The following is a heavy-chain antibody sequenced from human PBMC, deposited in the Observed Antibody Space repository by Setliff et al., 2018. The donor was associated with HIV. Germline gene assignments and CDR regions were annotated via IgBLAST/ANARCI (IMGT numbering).Heavy chain of an antibody. V-gene: IGHV1-18*01. J-gene: IGHJ3*02. Sequence: GASVKVSCKASGYTFTRYGISWVRQAPGQGLEWMGWISTNNDNTNYAQKFQGRVTMTTDIFTRTAYMELRNLTSDDTAVYYCARVSSKWYGDDAFDMWGQGTMVTVSS. CDR3: ARVSSKWYGDDAFDM. CDR1: GYTFTRYG. CDR2: ISTNNDNT. D-gene: IGHD6-13*01.